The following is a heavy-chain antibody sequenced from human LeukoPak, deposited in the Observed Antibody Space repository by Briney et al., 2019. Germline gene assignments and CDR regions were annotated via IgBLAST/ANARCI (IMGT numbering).Heavy chain of an antibody. CDR1: GDSLSDLP. J-gene: IGHJ1*01. D-gene: IGHD3-10*01. Sequence: ASVKVSCKVTGDSLSDLPMHWARHVAGKGLEWMGGFDPEFSEPVYAQRFQGRVTMSEDTSTDTAFMELTSLKSEDTAVYFCATQSLLAGVPYGYFQFWGPGTLVIVSS. V-gene: IGHV1-24*01. CDR2: FDPEFSEP. CDR3: ATQSLLAGVPYGYFQF.